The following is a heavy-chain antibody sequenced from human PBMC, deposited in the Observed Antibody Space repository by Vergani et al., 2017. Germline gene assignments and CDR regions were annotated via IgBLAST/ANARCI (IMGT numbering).Heavy chain of an antibody. D-gene: IGHD6-19*01. CDR3: ARVRSGWHTPFDY. CDR1: GYTFTSYG. V-gene: IGHV1-18*01. J-gene: IGHJ4*02. CDR2: ISAYNGNT. Sequence: QVQLVQSGAEVKKPGASVKVSCKASGYTFTSYGISWVRQAPGQGLEWMGWISAYNGNTNYAQNHQGRVTMTTDTSTRTAYMELTSLISDDTAVYYCARVRSGWHTPFDYWGQGTLVTVSS.